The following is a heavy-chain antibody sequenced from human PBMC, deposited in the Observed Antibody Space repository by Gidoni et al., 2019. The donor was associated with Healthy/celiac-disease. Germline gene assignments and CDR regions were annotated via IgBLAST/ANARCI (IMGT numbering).Heavy chain of an antibody. CDR3: AKIHRVRVRVVTADDAFDI. V-gene: IGHV3-23*01. CDR1: GFTFRSYA. J-gene: IGHJ3*02. Sequence: EVQLLESGGGLVQPGGSLRLSCAASGFTFRSYAMSWVRQAPGKGMEWVAAISGSGGSTYYADSVKGRFTISRDNSKNTLYLQMNSLRAEDTAVYYCAKIHRVRVRVVTADDAFDIWGQGTMVTVSS. D-gene: IGHD2-21*02. CDR2: ISGSGGST.